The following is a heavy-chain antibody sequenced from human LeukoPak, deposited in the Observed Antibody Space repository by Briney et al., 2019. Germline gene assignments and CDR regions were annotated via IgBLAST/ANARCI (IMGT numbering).Heavy chain of an antibody. CDR3: ARGLDCSSTSCYYLDY. V-gene: IGHV4-34*09. D-gene: IGHD2-2*01. J-gene: IGHJ4*02. Sequence: SETLSLTCAVYGGSFSGYYWSWIRQHPGKGLEWIGYIYYSGSNNYNPSLKSRVTISVDTSKNQFSLKLSSVTAADTAVYYCARGLDCSSTSCYYLDYWGQGTLVTVSS. CDR2: IYYSGSN. CDR1: GGSFSGYY.